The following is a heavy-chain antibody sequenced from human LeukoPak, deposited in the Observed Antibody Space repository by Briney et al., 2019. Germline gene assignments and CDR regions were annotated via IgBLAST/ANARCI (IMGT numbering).Heavy chain of an antibody. D-gene: IGHD6-19*01. J-gene: IGHJ4*02. CDR2: IYPGDSDT. V-gene: IGHV5-51*01. Sequence: GASLKISCKGSGCSFTSYWIGWVRQMPGKGLEWMGIIYPGDSDTTYSPAFQGQVTISADKSISTASLQWSSLKASDTAMYYCVRLRRAVADLIRGVGHFDYWGQGTLVTVSS. CDR3: VRLRRAVADLIRGVGHFDY. CDR1: GCSFTSYW.